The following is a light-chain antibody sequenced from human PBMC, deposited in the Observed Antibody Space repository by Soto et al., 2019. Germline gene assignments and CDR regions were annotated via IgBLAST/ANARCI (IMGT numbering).Light chain of an antibody. Sequence: EIVLTQSPATLSLSPGERATLSCRASQSFSNSLAWYQQRPGQAPRLLIYGTSNRATGIPARFSGSGSGTDFTLTINSLEPDDFAVDYWQQCGNSWTFGQWTKVEIK. CDR1: QSFSNS. J-gene: IGKJ1*01. CDR3: QQCGNSWT. CDR2: GTS. V-gene: IGKV3-11*01.